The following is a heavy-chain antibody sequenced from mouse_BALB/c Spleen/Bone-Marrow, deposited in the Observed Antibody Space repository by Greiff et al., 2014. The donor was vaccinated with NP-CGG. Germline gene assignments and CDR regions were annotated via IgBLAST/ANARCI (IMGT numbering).Heavy chain of an antibody. Sequence: QLQESGPELVKPGASVKMSCKASGYTFTSYIIHWVKQKPGQGLERIGYINPYNDGTKYNEKFKGKATLSSDKSSSTAYMELSSLTSADSAVYYCAGPAWFAYWGQGTLVTVS. CDR2: INPYNDGT. J-gene: IGHJ3*01. CDR1: GYTFTSYI. CDR3: AGPAWFAY. V-gene: IGHV1-14*01.